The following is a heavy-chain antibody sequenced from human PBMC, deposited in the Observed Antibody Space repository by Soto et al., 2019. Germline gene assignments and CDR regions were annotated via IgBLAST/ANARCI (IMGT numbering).Heavy chain of an antibody. J-gene: IGHJ6*02. CDR2: IYPGDSDT. CDR1: GYSFTSYW. Sequence: GESLKISCKGSGYSFTSYWIGWVRQMPGKGLEWMGIIYPGDSDTRYSPSFQGQVTISADKSISTAYLQWSSLKASDTAMYYCARTQWPGLCYYYGMDVWGQGTTVTVSS. CDR3: ARTQWPGLCYYYGMDV. D-gene: IGHD6-19*01. V-gene: IGHV5-51*01.